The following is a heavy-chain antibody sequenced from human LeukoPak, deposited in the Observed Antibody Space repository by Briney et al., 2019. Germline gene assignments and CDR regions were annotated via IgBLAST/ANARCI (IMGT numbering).Heavy chain of an antibody. D-gene: IGHD1-1*01. CDR1: GFTFSSYG. CDR2: ISYDGSNK. CDR3: AKATNWNRRLDY. Sequence: GGSLRLSCAASGFTFSSYGMHWVRQAPGKGLEWVAVISYDGSNKYYADSVKGRFTISRDDSKNTLYLQMNSLRAEDTAVYYCAKATNWNRRLDYWGQGTLVTVSS. V-gene: IGHV3-30*18. J-gene: IGHJ4*02.